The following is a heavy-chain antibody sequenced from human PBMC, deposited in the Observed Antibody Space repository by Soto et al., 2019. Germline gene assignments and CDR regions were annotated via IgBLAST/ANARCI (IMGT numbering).Heavy chain of an antibody. CDR2: INHNGSS. J-gene: IGHJ4*02. Sequence: SETLSLTCTVSGGSISSDYWSWIRQTPGKGLQWIGQINHNGSSIYNPSLKNRVTISTMSNNKFSLELSSVTAADTAVYYCTRGLFSGSSYSGSWYYFDSWGQGTMVTVSS. D-gene: IGHD1-26*01. CDR3: TRGLFSGSSYSGSWYYFDS. V-gene: IGHV4-34*01. CDR1: GGSISSDY.